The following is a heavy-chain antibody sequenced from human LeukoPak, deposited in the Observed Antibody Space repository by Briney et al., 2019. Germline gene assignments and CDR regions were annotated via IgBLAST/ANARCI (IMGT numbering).Heavy chain of an antibody. CDR3: ARGYYDILTSPAGWFDP. Sequence: KPSETLSLTCAVYGGSFSGYYWSWIRQPPGKGLEWIGEINHSGSTNYNPSLKSRVTISVDTSKNQFSLKLSSVTAADTAVYYCARGYYDILTSPAGWFDPWGQGTLVTVSS. V-gene: IGHV4-34*01. J-gene: IGHJ5*02. CDR1: GGSFSGYY. D-gene: IGHD3-9*01. CDR2: INHSGST.